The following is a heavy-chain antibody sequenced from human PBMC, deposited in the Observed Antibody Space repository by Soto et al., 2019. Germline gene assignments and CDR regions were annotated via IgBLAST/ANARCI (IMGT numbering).Heavy chain of an antibody. CDR2: IYYSGST. D-gene: IGHD2-8*01. CDR1: GGSIGSGDYY. J-gene: IGHJ4*02. V-gene: IGHV4-30-4*01. Sequence: SETLSLTCTVSGGSIGSGDYYWGWILHPPGKGLEWIGYIYYSGSTYYNPSLKSRVTISVDTAKNQFSLKLSSVTAADTAVYYFVFYCCNSVCFVHCGQGTLVTDSS. CDR3: VFYCCNSVCFVH.